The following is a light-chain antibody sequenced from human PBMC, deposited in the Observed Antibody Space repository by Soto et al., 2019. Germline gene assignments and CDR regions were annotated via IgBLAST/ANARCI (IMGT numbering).Light chain of an antibody. CDR3: AAWDDSLNGRV. CDR1: SSNIGSNT. CDR2: SNN. Sequence: QSVLTQPPSASGTPGQRVTISCSGSSSNIGSNTVNWYQQLPGTAPKLLIYSNNQRPSGVPDRFSGSKSGPSASLAISGLQSVDEADYYCAAWDDSLNGRVFGGGTKLTVL. J-gene: IGLJ2*01. V-gene: IGLV1-44*01.